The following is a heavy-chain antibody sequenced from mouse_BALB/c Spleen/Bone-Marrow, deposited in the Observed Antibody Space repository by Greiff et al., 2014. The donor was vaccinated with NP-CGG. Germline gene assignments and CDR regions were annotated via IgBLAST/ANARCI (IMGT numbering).Heavy chain of an antibody. CDR3: ARRKTTILTTFYWYFDV. CDR1: GFTFSGYA. D-gene: IGHD2-5*01. CDR2: ISSGGST. Sequence: LQQSGGGLVKPGGSLKLSCAASGFTFSGYAMSWVRQTPEKRLEWVASISSGGSTFYPDSVKGRFTISRDSARNILYLQMSSLRSEDTAMYYCARRKTTILTTFYWYFDVWGAGTTVTVSS. J-gene: IGHJ1*01. V-gene: IGHV5-6-5*01.